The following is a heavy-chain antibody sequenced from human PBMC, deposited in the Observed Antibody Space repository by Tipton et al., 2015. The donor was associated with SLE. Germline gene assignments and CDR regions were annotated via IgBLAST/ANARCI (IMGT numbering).Heavy chain of an antibody. V-gene: IGHV4-34*10. Sequence: LSLTCAVYGGSFSDYYWSWIRQTPGEGLEWIGEINHTGGTNYNPSLESRVTMSVDTSKNQFSLKLSSVTAADTAVYYCARAEGSWDAFDIWGQGTMVTVSS. J-gene: IGHJ3*02. CDR1: GGSFSDYY. CDR2: INHTGGT. CDR3: ARAEGSWDAFDI. D-gene: IGHD2-15*01.